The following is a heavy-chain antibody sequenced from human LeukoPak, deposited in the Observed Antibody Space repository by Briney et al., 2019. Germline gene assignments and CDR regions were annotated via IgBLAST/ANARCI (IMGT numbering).Heavy chain of an antibody. V-gene: IGHV3-21*01. D-gene: IGHD3-22*01. CDR3: ARVLYYDSSGYWPHDAFDI. CDR1: GFTFSSYS. Sequence: GGSLRLSCAASGFTFSSYSMNWVRQAPGKGLEWVSSISISSSYIYYADSVKGRLTISRDNAKNSLYLQMNSLRAQDTAEYYCARVLYYDSSGYWPHDAFDIWGQGTMVTVSS. J-gene: IGHJ3*02. CDR2: ISISSSYI.